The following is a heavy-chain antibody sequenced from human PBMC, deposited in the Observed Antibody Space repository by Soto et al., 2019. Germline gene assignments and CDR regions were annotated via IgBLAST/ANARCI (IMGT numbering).Heavy chain of an antibody. V-gene: IGHV3-21*01. D-gene: IGHD3-22*01. CDR3: ARDRVDYYDSSGYTKFDY. CDR1: GFTFSSYS. Sequence: RRLSCAASGFTFSSYSMNWVRQAPGKGLEWVSSISSSSSYIYYADSVKGRFTISRDNAKNSLYLQMNSLRAEDTAVYYCARDRVDYYDSSGYTKFDYWGQGTLVTVSS. J-gene: IGHJ4*02. CDR2: ISSSSSYI.